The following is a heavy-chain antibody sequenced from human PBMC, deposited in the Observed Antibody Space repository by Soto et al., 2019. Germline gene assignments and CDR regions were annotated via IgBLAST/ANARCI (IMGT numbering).Heavy chain of an antibody. CDR2: IIPIFGTA. Sequence: PSVKASWKASGGTFSSYAIRWVRQAPGQGLEWMGGIIPIFGTANYAQKFQGRVTITADKSTSTAYMELSSLRSEDTAVYYCARDHVAVAGGPNWFDPWGQGTLVTVSS. CDR1: GGTFSSYA. V-gene: IGHV1-69*06. D-gene: IGHD6-19*01. J-gene: IGHJ5*02. CDR3: ARDHVAVAGGPNWFDP.